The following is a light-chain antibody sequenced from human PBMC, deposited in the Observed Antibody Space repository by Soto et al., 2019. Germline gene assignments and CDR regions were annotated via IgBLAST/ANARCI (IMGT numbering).Light chain of an antibody. CDR3: LQHNSYPWT. J-gene: IGKJ1*01. CDR2: KAS. Sequence: DIQMTQSPSTLSGSVGDRVTITCRASQTISSWLAWYQQKPGKAPKLLIYKASTLKSGVPSRFSGSGSGTKFTLTISSLQPDDFATYYCLQHNSYPWTFGQGTKVDIK. CDR1: QTISSW. V-gene: IGKV1-5*03.